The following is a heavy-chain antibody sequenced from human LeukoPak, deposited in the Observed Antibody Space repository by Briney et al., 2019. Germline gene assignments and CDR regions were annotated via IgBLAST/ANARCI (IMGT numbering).Heavy chain of an antibody. CDR2: ISSNGGST. D-gene: IGHD4/OR15-4a*01. Sequence: PGGSLRLSCAASGFTFSSYAMHWVRQAPGKGLEYVSAISSNGGSTYYANSVKGRFTISRDNSKNTLYLQMGSLRAEDMAVYYCARGSSAAMVQFDYYYYMDVWGKGTTVTVSS. V-gene: IGHV3-64*01. CDR1: GFTFSSYA. J-gene: IGHJ6*03. CDR3: ARGSSAAMVQFDYYYYMDV.